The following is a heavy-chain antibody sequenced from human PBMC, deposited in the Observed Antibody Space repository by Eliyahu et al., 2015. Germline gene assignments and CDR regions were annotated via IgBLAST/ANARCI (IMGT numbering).Heavy chain of an antibody. Sequence: VQLVESGGGLVKPGXXLTLSCAASXFPFSNAWMSWIRQAPGKGLEFVGRIKDESDDATTDYTAPVKGRFTISRDDSKSTVYLQMNSLETEDTAVYYCTTYDSSGYFLEYWGQGTLVTVSS. D-gene: IGHD3-22*01. CDR1: XFPFSNAW. J-gene: IGHJ4*02. CDR2: IKDESDDATT. CDR3: TTYDSSGYFLEY. V-gene: IGHV3-15*01.